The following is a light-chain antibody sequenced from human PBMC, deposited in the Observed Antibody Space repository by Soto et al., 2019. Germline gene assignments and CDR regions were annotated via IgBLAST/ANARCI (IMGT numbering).Light chain of an antibody. J-gene: IGKJ5*01. Sequence: QLTQSPSSLSASVGDRVTITCRASQGISSNLAWYQQKPGRAPKLLIYDASNLEAGVPSRFRGSGSGTDFTFTISRLQPEDIATYYCQQYENLPTFGQGTRLEI. V-gene: IGKV1-33*01. CDR3: QQYENLPT. CDR2: DAS. CDR1: QGISSN.